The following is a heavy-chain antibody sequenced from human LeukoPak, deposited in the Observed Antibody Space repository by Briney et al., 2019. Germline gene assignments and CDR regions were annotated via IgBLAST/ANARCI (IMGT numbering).Heavy chain of an antibody. J-gene: IGHJ2*01. V-gene: IGHV4-34*01. Sequence: SETLSLTCAVYGGSFSGYYWSWIRQPPGKGLEWIGEINHSGSTKYNPSLMSRVTISVDTSKNQFSLRLTSVTAADTAVYYCARGSPLDWYFDLWGRGTLVSVSS. CDR2: INHSGST. CDR1: GGSFSGYY. CDR3: ARGSPLDWYFDL.